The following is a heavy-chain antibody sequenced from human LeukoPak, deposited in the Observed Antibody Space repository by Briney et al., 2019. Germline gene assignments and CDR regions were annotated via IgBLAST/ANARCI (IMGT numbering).Heavy chain of an antibody. CDR3: ARSLRCYYDSSGCAFDI. D-gene: IGHD3-22*01. CDR2: IYYSGST. Sequence: PSETLSLTCTVSGGSISSSSYYWGWIRQPPGKGLEWIGSIYYSGSTYYNPSLKSRVTISVHMSKNQFSLKLSSVTAADTAVYYCARSLRCYYDSSGCAFDIWGQGTMVTVSS. V-gene: IGHV4-39*01. J-gene: IGHJ3*02. CDR1: GGSISSSSYY.